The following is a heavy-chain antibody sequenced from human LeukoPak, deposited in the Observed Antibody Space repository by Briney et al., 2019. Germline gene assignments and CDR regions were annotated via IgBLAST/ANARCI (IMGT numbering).Heavy chain of an antibody. V-gene: IGHV3-33*01. CDR3: ARDDDGSGKYGQLY. Sequence: PGGSLRLSCAASGFIFSNYGFHWVHQAPGKGLEWVAVFWSDGRQKYYVDSVKGRFTVSRDTSKKTVCLQMNSLRAEDTAVYYCARDDDGSGKYGQLYWGQGTLVTVSS. J-gene: IGHJ4*02. CDR1: GFIFSNYG. CDR2: FWSDGRQK. D-gene: IGHD3-10*01.